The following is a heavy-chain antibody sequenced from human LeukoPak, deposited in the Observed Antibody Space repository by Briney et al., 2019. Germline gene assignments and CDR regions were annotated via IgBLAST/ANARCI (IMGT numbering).Heavy chain of an antibody. CDR1: GFTFDDFG. CDR3: ARAAPHYYGSGSYVYYYYYMNV. Sequence: GGSLRLSCAASGFTFDDFGMTWVRQAPGKGLEWVSDINWDGDTTAYADSVKGRFTISRDNAKNSLYLQMNSLRAEDTAVYYCARAAPHYYGSGSYVYYYYYMNVWGKGTTVTVSS. CDR2: INWDGDTT. V-gene: IGHV3-20*04. J-gene: IGHJ6*03. D-gene: IGHD3-10*01.